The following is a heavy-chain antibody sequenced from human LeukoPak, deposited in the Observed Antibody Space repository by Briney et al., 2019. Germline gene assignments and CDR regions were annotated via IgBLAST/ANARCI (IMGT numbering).Heavy chain of an antibody. CDR3: AKHAGDYYFDY. V-gene: IGHV3-23*01. J-gene: IGHJ4*02. CDR2: ISGSGT. CDR1: GFTFSNYA. Sequence: GGSLRLSCAASGFTFSNYAMTWVRQAPGKGLEWVSSISGSGTYYAYSVTGRFTISIDNSKNTLYLQMNSLRAEYTALYYCAKHAGDYYFDYWGQGTLVTVSS. D-gene: IGHD2-21*02.